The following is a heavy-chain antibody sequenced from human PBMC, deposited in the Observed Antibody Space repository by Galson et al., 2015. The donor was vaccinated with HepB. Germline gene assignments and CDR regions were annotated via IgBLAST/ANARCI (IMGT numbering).Heavy chain of an antibody. J-gene: IGHJ6*02. Sequence: QSGAEVKKPGESLRISCKGSGYSFASYWISWVRQMPGKGLEWMGTIDPSDSYTNYNPSFQGHVTISSDKSISTAYLQWSSLEASDTAMYYCARRGIAAAGIGGMDVWGQGTTVTVSS. CDR2: IDPSDSYT. CDR1: GYSFASYW. CDR3: ARRGIAAAGIGGMDV. V-gene: IGHV5-10-1*01. D-gene: IGHD6-13*01.